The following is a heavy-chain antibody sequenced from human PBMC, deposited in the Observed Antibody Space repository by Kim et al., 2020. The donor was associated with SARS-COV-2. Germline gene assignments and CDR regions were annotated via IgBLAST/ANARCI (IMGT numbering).Heavy chain of an antibody. Sequence: GGSLRLSCAASGFTVSSNYMSWVRQAPGKGLEWVSVIYSGGSTYYADSVKGRFTISRDNSKNTLYLQMNSLRAEDTAVYYCAREKYSYVSRTHYGMDVWGQGTTVTVSS. CDR2: IYSGGST. CDR1: GFTVSSNY. V-gene: IGHV3-53*01. CDR3: AREKYSYVSRTHYGMDV. J-gene: IGHJ6*02. D-gene: IGHD5-18*01.